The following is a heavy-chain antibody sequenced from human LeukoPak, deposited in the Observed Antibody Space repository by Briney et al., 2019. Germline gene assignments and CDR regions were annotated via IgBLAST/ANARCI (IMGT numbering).Heavy chain of an antibody. Sequence: SETLSLTCTVSGGSIGSYYWSWLRQPPGKGLEWIGYIYYSGSTNYNPSLKSRVTISVDTSKNQFSLKLSSVTAADTAVYYCARHAYYDSSGYYYAVSGTIDYWGQGTLVTVSS. J-gene: IGHJ4*02. CDR3: ARHAYYDSSGYYYAVSGTIDY. V-gene: IGHV4-59*08. CDR1: GGSIGSYY. D-gene: IGHD3-22*01. CDR2: IYYSGST.